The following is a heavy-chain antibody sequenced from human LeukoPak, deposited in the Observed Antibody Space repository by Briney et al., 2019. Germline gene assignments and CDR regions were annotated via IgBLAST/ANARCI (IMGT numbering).Heavy chain of an antibody. J-gene: IGHJ2*01. V-gene: IGHV3-74*01. CDR2: VKEDGRET. CDR3: ARAKPADFDL. Sequence: GGSLRLSCVGSGFTFNTYWIHWVRQAPGKGLVWVSRVKEDGRETNYADSVKGRFTFSRDNAKNTVYLQMNNLRAEDTAVYHCARAKPADFDLWGRGTLVTVSS. CDR1: GFTFNTYW.